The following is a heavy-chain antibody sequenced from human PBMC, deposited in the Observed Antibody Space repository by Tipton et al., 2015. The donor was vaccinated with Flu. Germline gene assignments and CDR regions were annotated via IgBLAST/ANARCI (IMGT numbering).Heavy chain of an antibody. V-gene: IGHV3-21*01. Sequence: SLRLSCAASGFTFSGYSMNWVRQAPGKGLEWVSSISSSSSYIYYADSVKGRFTTSRDNAKNSLYLQMNGLRAEDTAVYYCARYTYYYGSGTDNAIDYWGQGTLVTVSS. D-gene: IGHD3-10*01. CDR3: ARYTYYYGSGTDNAIDY. CDR1: GFTFSGYS. CDR2: ISSSSSYI. J-gene: IGHJ4*02.